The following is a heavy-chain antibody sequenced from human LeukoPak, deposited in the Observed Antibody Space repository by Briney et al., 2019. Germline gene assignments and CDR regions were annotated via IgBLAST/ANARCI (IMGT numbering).Heavy chain of an antibody. V-gene: IGHV1-18*01. CDR3: ARGDVVVSAAVRFDP. Sequence: AASVKVSCKASGYTFTSYGITWVRQAPGQGLEWMGWISAHNGKTNYAQKFQGIVTMTTDTYTRTAYMELRSLRSDDTAVYYCARGDVVVSAAVRFDPWGQGTRVTVSS. D-gene: IGHD2-2*01. CDR1: GYTFTSYG. J-gene: IGHJ5*02. CDR2: ISAHNGKT.